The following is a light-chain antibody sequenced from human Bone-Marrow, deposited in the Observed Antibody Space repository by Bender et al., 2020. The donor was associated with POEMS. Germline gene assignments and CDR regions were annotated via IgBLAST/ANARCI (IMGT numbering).Light chain of an antibody. Sequence: SYDLTQPPSVSVSPGQTARLPCSGDALPKQHAYWYQQKPGQAPVLVMYKDTERPSGIPERFSGSSSGTTVTLTISGVQAEDGADYYCQSADSSGTYPVVFGGGTKLTVL. J-gene: IGLJ2*01. V-gene: IGLV3-25*03. CDR2: KDT. CDR1: ALPKQH. CDR3: QSADSSGTYPVV.